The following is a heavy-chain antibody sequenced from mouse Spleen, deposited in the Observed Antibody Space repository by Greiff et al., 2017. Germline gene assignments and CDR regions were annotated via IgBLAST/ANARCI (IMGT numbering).Heavy chain of an antibody. V-gene: IGHV3-6*01. Sequence: EVKLQESGPGLVKPSQSLSLTCSVTGYSITSGYYWNWIRQFPGNKLEWMGYISYDGSNNYNPSLKNRISITRDTSKNQFFLKLNSVTTEDTATYYCARRPFYYAMDYWGQGTSVTVSS. CDR3: ARRPFYYAMDY. CDR2: ISYDGSN. J-gene: IGHJ4*01. CDR1: GYSITSGYY.